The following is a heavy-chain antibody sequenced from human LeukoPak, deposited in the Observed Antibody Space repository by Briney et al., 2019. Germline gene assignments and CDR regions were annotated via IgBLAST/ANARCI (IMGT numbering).Heavy chain of an antibody. CDR1: GYTFTSYY. Sequence: ASVKVSSTPSGYTFTSYYMHWVRQAPGQGLEWMGIINPSGGGTSYAQKFQGRVTMTRDTSTSTVYMELSSLRSDDTAVYYCARVYMSSVQAIDYWGQGTRVTVSS. D-gene: IGHD1-26*01. J-gene: IGHJ4*02. CDR3: ARVYMSSVQAIDY. CDR2: INPSGGGT. V-gene: IGHV1-46*01.